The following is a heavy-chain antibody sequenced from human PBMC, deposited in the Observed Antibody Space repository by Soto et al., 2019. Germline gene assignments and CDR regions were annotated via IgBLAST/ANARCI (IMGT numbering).Heavy chain of an antibody. CDR1: GVSFSGYY. J-gene: IGHJ6*03. V-gene: IGHV4-34*01. CDR2: INHSGST. D-gene: IGHD1-1*01. Sequence: PSETLSLTCAVYGVSFSGYYWSWIRQPPGKGLECIGEINHSGSTNYNPSLKSRVTMSVDTSKNQLSLKLSSVTAADTAVYYCARAPPPGTTRYYYYMDVWGKGTTVTVSS. CDR3: ARAPPPGTTRYYYYMDV.